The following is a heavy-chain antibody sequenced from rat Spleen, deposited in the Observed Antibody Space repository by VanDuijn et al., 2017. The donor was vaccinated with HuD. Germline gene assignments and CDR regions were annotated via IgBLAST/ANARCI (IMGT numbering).Heavy chain of an antibody. Sequence: EVQLVESGGGLVQPGRSLKLSCAASGFTFSNYYMAWARQAPTKGLEWVASISTGGGNTYYRDSVKGRFTISRDNAKRTLFLQMDSLRSDDTATFYCVRQDTSGYSNWFTYWGQGTLVTVSS. J-gene: IGHJ3*01. V-gene: IGHV5-25*01. D-gene: IGHD4-3*01. CDR2: ISTGGGNT. CDR3: VRQDTSGYSNWFTY. CDR1: GFTFSNYY.